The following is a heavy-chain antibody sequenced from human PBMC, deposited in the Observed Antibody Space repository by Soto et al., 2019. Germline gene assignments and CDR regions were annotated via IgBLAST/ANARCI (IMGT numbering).Heavy chain of an antibody. J-gene: IGHJ4*02. CDR1: GFTFSRYA. Sequence: EVQLLESGGALVQPGGSLRLSCTASGFTFSRYAMTWVRQAPGKGLEWVSSINNGGVATYYADSVKGRFTISRDNSKKTLYLQMNSLRAEDTAVYYCAKERGAVRPEYDLDYWGQGTLLTVSS. CDR3: AKERGAVRPEYDLDY. CDR2: INNGGVAT. V-gene: IGHV3-23*01. D-gene: IGHD6-6*01.